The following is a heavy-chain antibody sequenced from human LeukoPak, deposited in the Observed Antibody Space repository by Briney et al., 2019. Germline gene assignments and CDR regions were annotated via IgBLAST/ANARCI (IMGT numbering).Heavy chain of an antibody. Sequence: GGSLRLSCAASGFTVSSNYMSWVRQAPGKGLEWVSVIYSGGSTYYADSVKGRFTISRHNSKNTLYLQMNSLRAEDTAVYYCARESGHGGYYSRGVDYWGQGTLVTVSS. V-gene: IGHV3-53*04. J-gene: IGHJ4*02. CDR2: IYSGGST. D-gene: IGHD3-22*01. CDR1: GFTVSSNY. CDR3: ARESGHGGYYSRGVDY.